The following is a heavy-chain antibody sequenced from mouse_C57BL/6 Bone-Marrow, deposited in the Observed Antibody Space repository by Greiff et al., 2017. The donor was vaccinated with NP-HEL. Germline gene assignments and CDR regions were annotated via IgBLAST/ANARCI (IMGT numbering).Heavy chain of an antibody. CDR3: ALYYDYLYYHAMDH. CDR2: IYPGDGDT. J-gene: IGHJ4*01. D-gene: IGHD2-4*01. Sequence: VQLQQSGPELVKPGASVKISCKASGYAFSSSWMNWVKQRPGKGLEWIGRIYPGDGDTNYNGKFKGKATLTADKSSSTAYMQLSSLTSEDSAVYFFALYYDYLYYHAMDHWGQGTSVTVSP. V-gene: IGHV1-82*01. CDR1: GYAFSSSW.